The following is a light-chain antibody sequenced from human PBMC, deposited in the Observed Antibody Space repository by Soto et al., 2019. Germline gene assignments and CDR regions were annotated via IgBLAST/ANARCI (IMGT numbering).Light chain of an antibody. J-gene: IGKJ2*01. CDR2: GAS. CDR1: QSVSSN. Sequence: EIVMTQSPATLSVSPGERATLSCRASQSVSSNLAWYQQKPGQAPRLLIYGASTRATGIPARFSGSGSGTEFTLTISSLQSGDFALYYCQQYNNWPYTFGQGTKLEIK. V-gene: IGKV3-15*01. CDR3: QQYNNWPYT.